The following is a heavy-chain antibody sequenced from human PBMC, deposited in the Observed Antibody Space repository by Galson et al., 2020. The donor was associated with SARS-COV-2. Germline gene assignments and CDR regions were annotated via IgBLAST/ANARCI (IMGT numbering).Heavy chain of an antibody. V-gene: IGHV4-39*01. CDR3: VRTVETSTATLFGY. D-gene: IGHD5-18*01. J-gene: IGHJ4*02. CDR1: GGYIRSNSYY. CDR2: IFYIGST. Sequence: SETLSLTCTVSGGYIRSNSYYWGWIRQPPGKGLEWIGNIFYIGSTYYNPSLKSRVTISVDTSKNQFSLKLSSVTAADTAVYYCVRTVETSTATLFGYWGQGTLVTVSS.